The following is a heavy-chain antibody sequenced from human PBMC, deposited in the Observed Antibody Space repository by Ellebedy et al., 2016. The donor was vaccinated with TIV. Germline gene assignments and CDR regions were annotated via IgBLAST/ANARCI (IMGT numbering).Heavy chain of an antibody. Sequence: GESLKISCKASGYSFSTYWIGWVRQMPGKGLEWMGIIYPGDSDTRNSPSFEGHVTISADESISTAYLPWSSLKASDTAIYYCARLHRDYGDFLDAFDFWGQGTMVTFSS. CDR1: GYSFSTYW. J-gene: IGHJ3*01. V-gene: IGHV5-51*01. CDR3: ARLHRDYGDFLDAFDF. CDR2: IYPGDSDT. D-gene: IGHD4-17*01.